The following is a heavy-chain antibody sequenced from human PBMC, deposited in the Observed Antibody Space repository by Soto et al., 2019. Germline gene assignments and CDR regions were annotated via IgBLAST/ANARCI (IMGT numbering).Heavy chain of an antibody. CDR2: ISYDGSNK. V-gene: IGHV3-30-3*01. CDR1: GFTFSSYA. D-gene: IGHD4-17*01. CDR3: ARPGYGDYGGPFDY. J-gene: IGHJ4*02. Sequence: QVQLVESGGGVVQPGRSLRLSCAASGFTFSSYAMHWVRQAPGKGLEWVAVISYDGSNKYYADSVKGRFTISRDNSKTTLYLQMTSLRAEDTAVYDGARPGYGDYGGPFDYWGQGTLVTVSS.